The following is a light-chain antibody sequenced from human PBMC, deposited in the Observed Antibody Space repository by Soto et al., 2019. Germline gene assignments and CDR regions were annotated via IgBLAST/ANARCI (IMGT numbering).Light chain of an antibody. CDR2: DVT. J-gene: IGLJ1*01. CDR1: SSDVGAFNY. CDR3: SSYTTRNTEV. V-gene: IGLV2-14*03. Sequence: QSALTQPASVSGSPGQSVSISCIGTSSDVGAFNYVSWYQHHPGKAPQLIIYDVTSRPSGVSNRFSASKSGNTASLTISGLQAEDEDDYYCSSYTTRNTEVFGTGTKVTV.